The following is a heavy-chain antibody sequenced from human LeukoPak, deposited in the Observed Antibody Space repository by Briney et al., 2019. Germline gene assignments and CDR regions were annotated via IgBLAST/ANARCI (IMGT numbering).Heavy chain of an antibody. D-gene: IGHD1-26*01. CDR1: GFPFTSHA. J-gene: IGHJ4*02. Sequence: PGRSLRLSCAASGFPFTSHAMHWVRQAPGKGLEWVAVTSYDGSNKYYADSVKGRFTISRDNSKNTLYLQMNSLRAEDTAVYHCAREYGVVGATYHLDYWGQGTLVTVSS. CDR3: AREYGVVGATYHLDY. CDR2: TSYDGSNK. V-gene: IGHV3-30-3*01.